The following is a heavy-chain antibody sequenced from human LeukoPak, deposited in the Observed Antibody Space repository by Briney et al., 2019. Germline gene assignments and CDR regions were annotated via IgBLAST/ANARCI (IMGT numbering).Heavy chain of an antibody. D-gene: IGHD6-13*01. Sequence: PSETLSLTCAVYGGSFSGYYWSWVRQLPGKGLEWIGEINHSGSTNYNPSLKSRVTISVDKSKNQFSLKLSSVTAADTAVYYCARGGGVRYSSSWYRYYFDYWGQGTLVTVSS. CDR3: ARGGGVRYSSSWYRYYFDY. V-gene: IGHV4-34*01. CDR1: GGSFSGYY. J-gene: IGHJ4*02. CDR2: INHSGST.